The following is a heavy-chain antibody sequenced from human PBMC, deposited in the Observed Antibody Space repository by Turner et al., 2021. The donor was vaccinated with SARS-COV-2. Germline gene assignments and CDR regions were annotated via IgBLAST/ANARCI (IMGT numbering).Heavy chain of an antibody. CDR2: ISYDGSYK. J-gene: IGHJ4*02. Sequence: QVQLVEYGGGVVQPGRYLRLSCAASGFTFSNYAMHWVRQAPGKGLEWVVFISYDGSYKYYADSVKGRFTISRDNSKNTLYLQMNSLRAEDTAVYYCARDREDCSSSSCYEAYWGQGTLVTVSS. CDR1: GFTFSNYA. CDR3: ARDREDCSSSSCYEAY. D-gene: IGHD2-2*01. V-gene: IGHV3-30-3*01.